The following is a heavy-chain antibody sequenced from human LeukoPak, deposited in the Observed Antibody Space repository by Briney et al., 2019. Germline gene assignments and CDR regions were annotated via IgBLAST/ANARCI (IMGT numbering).Heavy chain of an antibody. CDR3: AKGRSNYGYNWFDP. Sequence: GGSLRLSCAASGFTFSSYAMSRVRQAPGKGLEWVSAISGSGGSTYYADSVKGRFTISRDNSKNTLYLQMNSLRAEDTAVYYCAKGRSNYGYNWFDPWGQGTLVTVSS. D-gene: IGHD4-11*01. J-gene: IGHJ5*02. CDR1: GFTFSSYA. V-gene: IGHV3-23*01. CDR2: ISGSGGST.